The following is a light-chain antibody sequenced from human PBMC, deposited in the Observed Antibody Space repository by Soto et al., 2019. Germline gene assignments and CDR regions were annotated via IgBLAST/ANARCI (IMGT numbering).Light chain of an antibody. Sequence: DIQMTQSPTTLSASVGERLTISCRASQTISTWLAWYQQKPGKAPKLLIHRASSLGTGVPSKFSGSGSGTYFTLTITIMQAHDFATYCCQQYSSNSAFGPGNKVDIK. CDR3: QQYSSNSA. CDR2: RAS. CDR1: QTISTW. J-gene: IGKJ1*01. V-gene: IGKV1-5*03.